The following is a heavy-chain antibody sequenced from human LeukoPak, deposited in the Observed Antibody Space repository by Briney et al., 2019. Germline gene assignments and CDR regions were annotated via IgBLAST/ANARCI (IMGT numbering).Heavy chain of an antibody. CDR3: AKDGPPGYYDSSGYYYDY. CDR1: GGSISSYY. Sequence: PSETLSLTCTVSGGSISSYYWSWIRQPAGKGLEWIGRIYTSGSTNYNPSLKSRVTMSVDTSKNQFSLKLSSVTAADTAVYYCAKDGPPGYYDSSGYYYDYWGQGTLVTVSS. D-gene: IGHD3-22*01. CDR2: IYTSGST. J-gene: IGHJ4*02. V-gene: IGHV4-4*07.